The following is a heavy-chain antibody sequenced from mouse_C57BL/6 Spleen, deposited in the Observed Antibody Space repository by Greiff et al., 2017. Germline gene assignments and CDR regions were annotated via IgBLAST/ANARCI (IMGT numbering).Heavy chain of an antibody. CDR2: INPSSGYT. CDR1: GYTFTSYW. V-gene: IGHV1-7*01. J-gene: IGHJ2*01. CDR3: ARLGTTVVAGDYFDY. Sequence: VQVVESGAELAKPGASVKLSCKASGYTFTSYWMHWVKQRPGQGLEWIGYINPSSGYTKYNQKFKDKATLTADKSSSTAYMQLSSLTYEDSAVYYCARLGTTVVAGDYFDYWGQGTTLTVSS. D-gene: IGHD1-1*01.